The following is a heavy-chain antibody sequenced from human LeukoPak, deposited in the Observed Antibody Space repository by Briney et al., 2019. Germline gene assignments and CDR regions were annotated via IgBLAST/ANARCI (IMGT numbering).Heavy chain of an antibody. D-gene: IGHD3-22*01. CDR2: IDPSDSYT. Sequence: GESLKISCKGSGYSFTSYWISWVRQMPGKGLEWTGRIDPSDSYTNYSPSFQGHVTISADKSISTAYLQWSSLKASDTAMYYCARRPSDSSGYYYGFDYWGQGTLVTVSS. J-gene: IGHJ4*02. CDR3: ARRPSDSSGYYYGFDY. CDR1: GYSFTSYW. V-gene: IGHV5-10-1*01.